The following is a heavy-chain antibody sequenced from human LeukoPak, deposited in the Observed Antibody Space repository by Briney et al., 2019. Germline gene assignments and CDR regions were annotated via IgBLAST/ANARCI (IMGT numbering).Heavy chain of an antibody. D-gene: IGHD3-22*01. CDR3: AREKGPTYCYDSSGYPDAFDI. Sequence: GASVKVSCKASGYTFTSYGISWVRQAPGQGLEWMGCISAYNGNTNYAQKLQGRVTMTTDTSTSTAYMELRSLRSDDTAVYYCAREKGPTYCYDSSGYPDAFDIWGQGTMVTVSS. CDR2: ISAYNGNT. CDR1: GYTFTSYG. V-gene: IGHV1-18*01. J-gene: IGHJ3*02.